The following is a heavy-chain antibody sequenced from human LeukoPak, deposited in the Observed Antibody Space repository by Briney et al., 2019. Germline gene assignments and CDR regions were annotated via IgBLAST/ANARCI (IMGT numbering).Heavy chain of an antibody. CDR3: ARDLNVRDGYNHDAFDV. Sequence: SETLSLTCTVSGGSISSYYWSWIRQPAGKGLEWIGRFYTSGSTNYNLSLKSRVTISVDKSKNQFSLKLSSVTAADTAVYYCARDLNVRDGYNHDAFDVWGQGTMVTVSS. CDR1: GGSISSYY. J-gene: IGHJ3*01. V-gene: IGHV4-4*07. D-gene: IGHD5-24*01. CDR2: FYTSGST.